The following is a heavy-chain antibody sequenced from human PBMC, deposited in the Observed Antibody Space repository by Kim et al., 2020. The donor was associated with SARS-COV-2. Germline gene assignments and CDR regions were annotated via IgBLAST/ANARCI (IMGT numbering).Heavy chain of an antibody. CDR3: ARGHWGEDYDILTGYQYYYYYGMDV. V-gene: IGHV4-34*01. CDR2: INHSGST. D-gene: IGHD3-9*01. Sequence: SETLSLTCAVYGGSFSGYYWSWIRQPPGKGLEWIGEINHSGSTNYNPSLKSRVTISVDTSKNQFSLKLSSVTAADTAVYYCARGHWGEDYDILTGYQYYYYYGMDVWGQGTTVTVSS. CDR1: GGSFSGYY. J-gene: IGHJ6*02.